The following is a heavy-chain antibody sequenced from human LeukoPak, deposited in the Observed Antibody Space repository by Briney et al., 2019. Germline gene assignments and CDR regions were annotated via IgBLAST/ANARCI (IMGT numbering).Heavy chain of an antibody. J-gene: IGHJ5*01. CDR1: GYSFTDHY. V-gene: IGHV1-2*02. CDR2: ISPDGDIT. CDR3: AREGETVNWF. Sequence: VSVKVSCTASGYSFTDHYMHWVRHAPGEGLEWMGWISPDGDITNSAQKSQGRVIMSRDTSISAVYMELSRLRYDDTTIYYCAREGETVNWF. D-gene: IGHD3-16*01.